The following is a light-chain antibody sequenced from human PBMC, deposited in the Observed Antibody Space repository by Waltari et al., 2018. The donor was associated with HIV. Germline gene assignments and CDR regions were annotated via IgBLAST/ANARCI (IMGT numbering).Light chain of an antibody. CDR2: RNN. CDR3: AAWDDSLL. CDR1: SSNIGSKY. V-gene: IGLV1-47*01. J-gene: IGLJ2*01. Sequence: QSVLTQPPSASGTPGQRVTISCSGSSSNIGSKYVYWYQQLPGTATKLLIYRNNKRPAGVPDRFSGSKSGTSASLSISGLRSEDEADYYCAAWDDSLLFGGGTKLTVL.